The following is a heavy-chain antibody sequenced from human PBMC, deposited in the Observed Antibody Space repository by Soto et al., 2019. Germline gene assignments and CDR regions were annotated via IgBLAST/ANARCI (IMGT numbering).Heavy chain of an antibody. J-gene: IGHJ6*02. V-gene: IGHV1-8*01. CDR2: MNPNSGNT. CDR1: GYTFTSYD. Sequence: GASVKVSCKASGYTFTSYDINWVRQATGQGLEWMGWMNPNSGNTGYAQKFQGRVTMTRNTSISTAYMELSSLRSEDTAVYYCARGRGKFDYYYYGMDVWGQGTTVTVS. CDR3: ARGRGKFDYYYYGMDV. D-gene: IGHD1-1*01.